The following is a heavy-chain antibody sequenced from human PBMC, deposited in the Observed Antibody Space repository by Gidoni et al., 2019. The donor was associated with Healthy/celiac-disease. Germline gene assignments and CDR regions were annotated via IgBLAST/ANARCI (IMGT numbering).Heavy chain of an antibody. D-gene: IGHD2-15*01. Sequence: QVQLVQSGAEVKKPGASVKVSCKASGYTFTSYYMHWVRQAPGQGLEWMGIINHSGGSTSYAQKFQGRVTMTRDTSTSTVYMELSRLRSEDTAVYYCARWGSGGNWGYGMDVWGQGTTVTVSS. J-gene: IGHJ6*02. CDR2: INHSGGST. CDR3: ARWGSGGNWGYGMDV. V-gene: IGHV1-46*01. CDR1: GYTFTSYY.